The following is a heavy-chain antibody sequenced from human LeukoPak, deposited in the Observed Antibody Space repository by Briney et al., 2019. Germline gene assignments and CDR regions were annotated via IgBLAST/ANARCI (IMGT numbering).Heavy chain of an antibody. Sequence: QTGGSLRLSCAGSGFTFSSYWMSWVRQAPGKGLEWVANIKQDGSESYYVDSVKGRFTISRDNAKNSLYLQMNNLRAEDTAVYYCARPFEGVVATPGNYWGQGTLVTVSS. D-gene: IGHD5-12*01. V-gene: IGHV3-7*01. CDR3: ARPFEGVVATPGNY. CDR1: GFTFSSYW. CDR2: IKQDGSES. J-gene: IGHJ4*02.